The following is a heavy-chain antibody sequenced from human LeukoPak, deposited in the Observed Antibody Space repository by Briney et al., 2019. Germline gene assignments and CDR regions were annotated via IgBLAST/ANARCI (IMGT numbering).Heavy chain of an antibody. CDR2: MNPNSGNT. CDR3: ARRPIAAPPLDY. Sequence: ASVKVSCKASGYTFTSYDINWVRQATGQGLEWMGWMNPNSGNTGYAQKFQGRVTMTRNTSISTAYMELSSLRSEDTAVYYCARRPIAAPPLDYWGQGTLVTVSS. CDR1: GYTFTSYD. J-gene: IGHJ4*02. V-gene: IGHV1-8*01. D-gene: IGHD6-13*01.